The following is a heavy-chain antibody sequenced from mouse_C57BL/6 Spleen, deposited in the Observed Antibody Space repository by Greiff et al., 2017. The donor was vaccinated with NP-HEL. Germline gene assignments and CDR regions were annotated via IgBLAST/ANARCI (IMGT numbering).Heavy chain of an antibody. CDR3: ARSYYGSSYYWYFDV. V-gene: IGHV1-72*01. J-gene: IGHJ1*03. CDR1: GYTFTSYW. CDR2: IDPNSGGT. D-gene: IGHD1-1*01. Sequence: QVQLQQPGAELVRPGSSVKLSCKASGYTFTSYWMHWVKQRPGRGLEWIGRIDPNSGGTKYNEKFKSKATLTVDKPSSTAYMQLSSLTSEDSAVYYCARSYYGSSYYWYFDVWGTGTTVTVSS.